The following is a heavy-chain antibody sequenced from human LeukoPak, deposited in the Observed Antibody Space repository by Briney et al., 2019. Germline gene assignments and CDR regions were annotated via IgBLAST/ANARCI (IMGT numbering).Heavy chain of an antibody. Sequence: GASVKVSCKASGYTFTSYDINWVRQAPGQGLEWMGGIIPIFGTANYAQKFQGRVTITADESTSTAYMELSGLRSEDTAVYYCARSSRNIVVVPAAKFNYYYMDVWGKGTTVTVSS. CDR3: ARSSRNIVVVPAAKFNYYYMDV. CDR2: IIPIFGTA. V-gene: IGHV1-69*13. J-gene: IGHJ6*03. D-gene: IGHD2-2*01. CDR1: GYTFTSYD.